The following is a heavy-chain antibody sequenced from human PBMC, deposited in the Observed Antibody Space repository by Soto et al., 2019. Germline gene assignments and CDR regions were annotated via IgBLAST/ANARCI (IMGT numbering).Heavy chain of an antibody. J-gene: IGHJ3*02. V-gene: IGHV3-7*01. CDR3: ARSIIAAAGPTDAFDI. Sequence: GGSLRLSCAASGLTFSSYWMSWVRQAPGKGLEWVANIKQDGSEKYYVDSVKGRFTISRDNAKNSLYLKMNSLRAEETTVYYWARSIIAAAGPTDAFDIGGKGTRVTVSS. CDR1: GLTFSSYW. D-gene: IGHD6-13*01. CDR2: IKQDGSEK.